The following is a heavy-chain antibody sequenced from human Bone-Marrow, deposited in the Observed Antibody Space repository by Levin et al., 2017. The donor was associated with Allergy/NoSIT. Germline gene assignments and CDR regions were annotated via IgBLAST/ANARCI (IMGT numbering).Heavy chain of an antibody. Sequence: GGSLRLSCAASGFNFSDNWIHWVRQGPGKGLVWVSRINTSGNDTIYADSVKGRFTLSRDNAKNTVFLQMNRLRVEDTAVYYCTREGVEGSGSYGAFDIWGQGTMVTVSS. CDR2: INTSGNDT. V-gene: IGHV3-74*01. D-gene: IGHD3-10*01. CDR1: GFNFSDNW. CDR3: TREGVEGSGSYGAFDI. J-gene: IGHJ3*02.